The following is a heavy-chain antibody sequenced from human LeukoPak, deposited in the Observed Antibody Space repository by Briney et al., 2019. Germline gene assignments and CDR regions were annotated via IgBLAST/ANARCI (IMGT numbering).Heavy chain of an antibody. CDR1: GFTFSSYG. Sequence: GGSLRLSCAASGFTFSSYGMHWVRQAPGKGLEWVAVIWYDGSNKYYADSVKGRFTISRDNSKNTLYLQMNSLRAEDTAVYYCASLRFLEWSGKDAFDIWGQGTMVTVSS. V-gene: IGHV3-33*01. D-gene: IGHD3-3*01. J-gene: IGHJ3*02. CDR3: ASLRFLEWSGKDAFDI. CDR2: IWYDGSNK.